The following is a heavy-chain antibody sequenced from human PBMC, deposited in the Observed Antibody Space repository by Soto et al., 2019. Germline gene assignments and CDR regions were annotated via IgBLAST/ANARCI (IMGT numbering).Heavy chain of an antibody. CDR1: GYTFTSYG. Sequence: ASVKVSCKASGYTFTSYGISWVRQAPGQGLEWMGWISAYNGNTNYAQKLQGRVTMTTDTSTRTAYTELRSLRSDDTAVYFCARPLRDRNFYHGLAVWGQGTTVIVSS. V-gene: IGHV1-18*01. CDR3: ARPLRDRNFYHGLAV. D-gene: IGHD3-22*01. J-gene: IGHJ6*02. CDR2: ISAYNGNT.